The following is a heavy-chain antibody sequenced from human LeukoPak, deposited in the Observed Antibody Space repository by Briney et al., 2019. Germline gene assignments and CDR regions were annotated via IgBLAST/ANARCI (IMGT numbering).Heavy chain of an antibody. Sequence: SETLSLTCTVSGGSISSSSYYWSWIRQPPGKGLEWIGEINHSGGTNYNPSLKSRVTISVDTSKNQFSLKLSSVTAADTAVYYCARGPFMYSSSWYSYFQHWGQGTLVTVSS. CDR1: GGSISSSSYY. J-gene: IGHJ1*01. CDR3: ARGPFMYSSSWYSYFQH. CDR2: INHSGGT. V-gene: IGHV4-39*07. D-gene: IGHD6-13*01.